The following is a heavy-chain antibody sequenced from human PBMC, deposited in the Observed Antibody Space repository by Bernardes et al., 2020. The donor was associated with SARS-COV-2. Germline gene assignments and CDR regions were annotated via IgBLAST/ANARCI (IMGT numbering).Heavy chain of an antibody. CDR1: GFTFSNYV. CDR3: ARDVISDYYHYNMDV. V-gene: IGHV3-30*03. D-gene: IGHD2-21*01. Sequence: GGSLRLSCAASGFTFSNYVMYWVRQAPGKGLEWVALISHDGNNKHYADFVTGRFTISRDDAKNSLYLQMNSLRAEDTAVYYCARDVISDYYHYNMDVWGQGTTVTVSS. CDR2: ISHDGNNK. J-gene: IGHJ6*03.